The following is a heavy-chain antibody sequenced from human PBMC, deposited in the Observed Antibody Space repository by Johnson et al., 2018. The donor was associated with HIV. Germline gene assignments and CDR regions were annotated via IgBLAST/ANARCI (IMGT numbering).Heavy chain of an antibody. CDR2: ISYDGSNK. D-gene: IGHD6-19*01. CDR1: GFMFSNYG. V-gene: IGHV3-30*19. CDR3: ARVQWLILDAFDI. Sequence: QVQLVESGGGVVQPGGSLRLSCAASGFMFSNYGMYWVRQAPGKGLEWVAVISYDGSNKYYAASVKGRFTISRDNSKNTLYLQMNSLRAEDTAMYYCARVQWLILDAFDIWGQGTMVTVSS. J-gene: IGHJ3*02.